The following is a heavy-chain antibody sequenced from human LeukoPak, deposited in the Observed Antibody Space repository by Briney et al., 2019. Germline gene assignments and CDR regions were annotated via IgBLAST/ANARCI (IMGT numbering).Heavy chain of an antibody. Sequence: SETLSLTCTFSSGSISFYYWSWIRQPPGKGLEWIGYIYNSGSTNYNPSLKSRVTISIDRSKKQFSLKLSSVTAADTAVYHCARKGPYGEAFDIWGQGTMVTVSS. CDR2: IYNSGST. CDR1: SGSISFYY. V-gene: IGHV4-59*01. CDR3: ARKGPYGEAFDI. D-gene: IGHD3-10*01. J-gene: IGHJ3*02.